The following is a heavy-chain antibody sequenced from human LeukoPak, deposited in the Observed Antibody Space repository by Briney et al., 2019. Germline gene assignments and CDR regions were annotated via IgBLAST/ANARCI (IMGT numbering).Heavy chain of an antibody. J-gene: IGHJ6*02. CDR2: ISGSGGST. CDR1: GFTFSSYA. V-gene: IGHV3-23*01. D-gene: IGHD2-2*02. CDR3: AKDVSDCSSTSCYRPQGYNYYGMDV. Sequence: GGSLRLSCAASGFTFSSYAMSWVRQAPGKGLEWVSAISGSGGSTYYADSVKGRFTISRDNSKNTLYLQMNSLRAEDTAVYYCAKDVSDCSSTSCYRPQGYNYYGMDVWGQGTTVTVSS.